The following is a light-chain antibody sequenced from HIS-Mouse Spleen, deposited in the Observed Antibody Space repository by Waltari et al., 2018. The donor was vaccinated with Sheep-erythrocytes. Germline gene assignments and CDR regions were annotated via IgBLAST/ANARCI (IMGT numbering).Light chain of an antibody. CDR3: KQRT. V-gene: IGKV2-30*02. CDR1: QSLVHSDGNTY. Sequence: VMMNQSPLSLPVTLGQPASISCRSSQSLVHSDGNTYWNWVQQTPGQSPRRLIYKVSNRDSGDPSSFSSRGSGTDFTQKISWVEAKDAGDYYCKQRTFGQATKLE. CDR2: KVS. J-gene: IGKJ2*01.